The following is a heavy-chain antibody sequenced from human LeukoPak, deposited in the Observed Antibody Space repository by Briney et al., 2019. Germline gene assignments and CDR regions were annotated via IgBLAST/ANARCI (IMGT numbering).Heavy chain of an antibody. J-gene: IGHJ6*03. CDR1: GYTFTSYG. Sequence: ASVKVSCKASGYTFTSYGISWVRQAPGQGLEWMGWISAYNGNTNYAQKLQGRVTMTTDTSTSTAYMELRSLRSDDTAVYYCARGHSGSSSYLSNFGYYYYYMDVWGKGTTVTVSS. V-gene: IGHV1-18*01. CDR3: ARGHSGSSSYLSNFGYYYYYMDV. CDR2: ISAYNGNT. D-gene: IGHD6-6*01.